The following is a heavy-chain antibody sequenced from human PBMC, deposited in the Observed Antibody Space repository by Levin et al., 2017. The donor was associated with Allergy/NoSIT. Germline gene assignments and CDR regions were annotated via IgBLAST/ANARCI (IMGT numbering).Heavy chain of an antibody. V-gene: IGHV3-23*01. CDR3: TKDDLFARGSTYRYSGFDS. J-gene: IGHJ4*02. CDR1: GFTFSSYA. Sequence: GESLKISCAASGFTFSSYALSWVRQAPGKGLEWVSGIVDSGASTYYADSVKGRFTISRDNSKNTLYLQMNSLRAEDTAMYYCTKDDLFARGSTYRYSGFDSWGQGSLVTVSS. D-gene: IGHD3-10*01. CDR2: IVDSGAST.